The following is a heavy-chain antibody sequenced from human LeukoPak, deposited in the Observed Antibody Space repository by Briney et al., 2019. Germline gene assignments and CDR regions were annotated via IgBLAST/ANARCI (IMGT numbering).Heavy chain of an antibody. CDR1: GFTFDDYA. D-gene: IGHD4-17*01. Sequence: PGGSLRLSCAASGFTFDDYAMHWVRHAPGKGLEWVSGISWNSGSIGYADSVKGRFTISRDNAKNSLYLQMNSLRAEDTALYYCAKVAPYGDYEYYFDYWGQGTLVTVSS. CDR3: AKVAPYGDYEYYFDY. J-gene: IGHJ4*02. CDR2: ISWNSGSI. V-gene: IGHV3-9*01.